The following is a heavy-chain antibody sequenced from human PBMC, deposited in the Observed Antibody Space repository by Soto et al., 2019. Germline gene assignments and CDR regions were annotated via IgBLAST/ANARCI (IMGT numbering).Heavy chain of an antibody. J-gene: IGHJ3*02. CDR2: ISGSGGST. CDR3: AKADVTVTTWAAFDI. D-gene: IGHD4-17*01. Sequence: GPLRLSCAASGFTFSSYAMSWVRQAPGKGLEWVSAISGSGGSTYYADSVKGRFTISRDNSKNTLYLQMNSLRAEDTAVYYCAKADVTVTTWAAFDIWSQGTMVTVSS. CDR1: GFTFSSYA. V-gene: IGHV3-23*01.